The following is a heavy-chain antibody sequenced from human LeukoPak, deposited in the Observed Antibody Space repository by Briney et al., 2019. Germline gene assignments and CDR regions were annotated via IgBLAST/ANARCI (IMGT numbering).Heavy chain of an antibody. CDR2: ISGSGGST. V-gene: IGHV3-23*01. D-gene: IGHD3-9*01. CDR1: GFTLSNYA. J-gene: IGHJ4*02. CDR3: AKGVLRYFDWPDY. Sequence: GGSLRLSCAASGFTLSNYAMSWVRQAPGKGLEWVSAISGSGGSTYYADSVKGRFTISRDNSKNTLYLQMNSLRAEDTAVYYCAKGVLRYFDWPDYWGQGTLVTVSS.